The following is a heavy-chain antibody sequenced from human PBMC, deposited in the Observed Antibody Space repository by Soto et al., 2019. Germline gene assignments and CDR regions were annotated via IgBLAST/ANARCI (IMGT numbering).Heavy chain of an antibody. Sequence: QVQLQESGPGLVKPSETLSLTCTVSGGSISSYYWSWIRQPPGKGLEWIGYIYYSGSTNYNPSLKSRVTISVDTSKNQCSLKLSSVTAADTAVYYCARRRYGTPLDYWGQGTLVTVSS. D-gene: IGHD1-1*01. J-gene: IGHJ4*02. V-gene: IGHV4-59*01. CDR3: ARRRYGTPLDY. CDR2: IYYSGST. CDR1: GGSISSYY.